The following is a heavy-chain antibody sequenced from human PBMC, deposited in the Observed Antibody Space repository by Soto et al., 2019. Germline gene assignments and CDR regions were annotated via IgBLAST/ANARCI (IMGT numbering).Heavy chain of an antibody. D-gene: IGHD6-13*01. J-gene: IGHJ6*02. Sequence: ASVKVSCKASGYTFTSYGISWVRQAPGQGLEWMGWISAYNGNTNYAQKFQGRVTITADKSTSTAYMELSSLRSEDTAVYYCASSPGYSSSWYIYYYGVDVWGQGTTVTVSS. CDR2: ISAYNGNT. V-gene: IGHV1-18*01. CDR3: ASSPGYSSSWYIYYYGVDV. CDR1: GYTFTSYG.